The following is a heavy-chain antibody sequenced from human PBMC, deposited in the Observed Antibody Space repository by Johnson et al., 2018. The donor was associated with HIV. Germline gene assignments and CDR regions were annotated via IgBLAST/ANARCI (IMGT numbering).Heavy chain of an antibody. Sequence: EQLVESGGGLVQPGGSLRLSCAASGFIFDDCGMNWVRQAPGKGLEWVGRIRSKTAGGTIEYAAPVKGRFTISRDNSKNMVYLQMNSLRPEDTAVYYCARDGRDLVTRGSFDVWGQGTVVTVSS. D-gene: IGHD3-9*01. V-gene: IGHV3-15*01. CDR2: IRSKTAGGTI. J-gene: IGHJ3*01. CDR3: ARDGRDLVTRGSFDV. CDR1: GFIFDDCG.